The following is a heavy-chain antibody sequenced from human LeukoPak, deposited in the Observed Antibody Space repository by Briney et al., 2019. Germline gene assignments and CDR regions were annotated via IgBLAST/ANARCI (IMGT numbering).Heavy chain of an antibody. CDR3: ASRGCSSTSCYDLAPNAFDI. D-gene: IGHD2-2*01. J-gene: IGHJ3*02. V-gene: IGHV3-48*03. CDR1: RFTFSSYE. CDR2: ISSSGSTI. Sequence: PGGSLRLYCAASRFTFSSYEMNWVRQAPGKGLEWVSYISSSGSTIYYADSVKGRFTISRDNAKNSLYLQMNSLRAEDTAVYYCASRGCSSTSCYDLAPNAFDIWGQGTMVTVSS.